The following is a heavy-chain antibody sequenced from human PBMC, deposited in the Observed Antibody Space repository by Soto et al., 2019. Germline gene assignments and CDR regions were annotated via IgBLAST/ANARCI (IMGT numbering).Heavy chain of an antibody. V-gene: IGHV4-59*01. CDR2: IYYSGST. Sequence: TLSLTCXVYGGSFXGYYWSWIRQPPGKGLEWIGYIYYSGSTNYNPSLKSRVTISVDTSKNQFSLKLSSVTAADTAVYYCARTRYGMDVWGQGTTVTVSS. CDR3: ARTRYGMDV. CDR1: GGSFXGYY. J-gene: IGHJ6*02.